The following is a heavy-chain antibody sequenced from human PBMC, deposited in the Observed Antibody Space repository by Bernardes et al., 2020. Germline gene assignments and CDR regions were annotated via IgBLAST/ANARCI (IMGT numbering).Heavy chain of an antibody. Sequence: SETLSLTCSVSGDSMTNQYWSWIRQSPGRGLEWIGYIFYTGTTNYNPSLKSRVTISIDTSKNQFSLILTSVTSADTAVYYCARGGVRSIPFAYWGQGTLFTVSS. D-gene: IGHD2-21*01. CDR2: IFYTGTT. CDR3: ARGGVRSIPFAY. CDR1: GDSMTNQY. J-gene: IGHJ4*02. V-gene: IGHV4-59*11.